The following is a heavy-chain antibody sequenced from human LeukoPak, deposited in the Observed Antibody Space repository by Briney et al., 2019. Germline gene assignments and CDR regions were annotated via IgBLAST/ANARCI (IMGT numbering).Heavy chain of an antibody. V-gene: IGHV6-1*01. CDR2: TYYRSKWYN. CDR1: GDSVSSNSAA. Sequence: KRSQTLSLTCAISGDSVSSNSAAWNWIRQSPSRGLEWPGRTYYRSKWYNDYAVSVKSRITINPDTSKNQFPLQLNSVTPEDTAVYYCARTDFGIAAAGTLDYWGQGTLVTVSS. D-gene: IGHD6-13*01. CDR3: ARTDFGIAAAGTLDY. J-gene: IGHJ4*02.